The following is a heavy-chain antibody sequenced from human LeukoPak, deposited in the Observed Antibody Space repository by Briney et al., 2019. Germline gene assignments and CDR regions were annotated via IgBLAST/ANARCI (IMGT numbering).Heavy chain of an antibody. Sequence: GGSLRLSCAASGFTLSSYAMHWVRQAPGKGLEWVAVISYDGSNKYYADSVKGRFTISRDNSKNTLYLQMNSLRAEDTAVYYCARDYDFWSGYFDYWGQGTLVTVSS. CDR3: ARDYDFWSGYFDY. D-gene: IGHD3-3*01. J-gene: IGHJ4*02. CDR2: ISYDGSNK. CDR1: GFTLSSYA. V-gene: IGHV3-30-3*01.